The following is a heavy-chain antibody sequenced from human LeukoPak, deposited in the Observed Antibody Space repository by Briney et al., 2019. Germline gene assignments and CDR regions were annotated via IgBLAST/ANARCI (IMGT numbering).Heavy chain of an antibody. J-gene: IGHJ4*02. Sequence: SETLSLTCTVSGGSISSYYWSWIRQPPGKGLEWIGYIYYSGSTNYNPSLKSRVTISVDTSKNQFSLKLSSVTAADTAVYYCARDRDSSGYYYHFDYWGQGILVTVSS. CDR1: GGSISSYY. V-gene: IGHV4-59*12. CDR3: ARDRDSSGYYYHFDY. D-gene: IGHD3-22*01. CDR2: IYYSGST.